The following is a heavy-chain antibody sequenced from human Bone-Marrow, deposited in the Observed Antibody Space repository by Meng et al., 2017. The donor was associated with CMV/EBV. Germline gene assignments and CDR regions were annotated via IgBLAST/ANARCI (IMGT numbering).Heavy chain of an antibody. Sequence: GGSLRLSCVASGFTFSSYAMSWVRQAPGKGLEWVSAISGSGGSTYYADSVKGRFTISRDNAKNSLYLQMNSLRAEDTAVYYCARDRAWQQLVPKWFDPWGQGTLVTVSS. D-gene: IGHD6-13*01. J-gene: IGHJ5*02. V-gene: IGHV3-23*01. CDR3: ARDRAWQQLVPKWFDP. CDR2: ISGSGGST. CDR1: GFTFSSYA.